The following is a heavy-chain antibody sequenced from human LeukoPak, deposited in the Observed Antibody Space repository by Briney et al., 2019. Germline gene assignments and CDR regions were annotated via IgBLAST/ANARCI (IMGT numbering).Heavy chain of an antibody. D-gene: IGHD6-19*01. CDR3: ARQLSGWYDADPY. V-gene: IGHV3-7*05. J-gene: IGHJ4*02. Sequence: GGSLRLSCAASGFTFSRYWMSWVRQAPGKGLEWVANIEEDGSRNHYVDSVKGRFTISRDNAKNSLYLQMSTLRAEDTAVYYCARQLSGWYDADPYWGQGTLVTVSS. CDR2: IEEDGSRN. CDR1: GFTFSRYW.